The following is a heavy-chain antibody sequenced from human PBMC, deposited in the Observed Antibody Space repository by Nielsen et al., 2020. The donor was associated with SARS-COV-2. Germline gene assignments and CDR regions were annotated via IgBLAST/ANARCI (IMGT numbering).Heavy chain of an antibody. D-gene: IGHD3-3*01. CDR1: GYTFTSYY. CDR3: ARAGFLEWNPFDY. J-gene: IGHJ4*02. CDR2: INPSGGCT. Sequence: ASAQVSCKASGYTFTSYYMHWVRQAPGQGLEWMGIINPSGGCTSYAQKFQGRVTMTRDTSTSTVYMELSSLRYEDTAVYYCARAGFLEWNPFDYWGQGTLVTVSS. V-gene: IGHV1-46*01.